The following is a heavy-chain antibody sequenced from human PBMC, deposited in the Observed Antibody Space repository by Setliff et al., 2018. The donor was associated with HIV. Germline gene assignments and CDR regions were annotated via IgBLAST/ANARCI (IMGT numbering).Heavy chain of an antibody. CDR1: GGSISNYY. Sequence: PSETLSLTCTVSGGSISNYYWSWIRQPPGKGLEWIGCGYYSGITHYDPSLKSRVSISVVASKNQFSLRLNSVTVADTAVYFCARSSRGSLRDLDYWGPGTLVTVSS. J-gene: IGHJ4*02. CDR2: GYYSGIT. V-gene: IGHV4-59*08. CDR3: ARSSRGSLRDLDY. D-gene: IGHD2-21*02.